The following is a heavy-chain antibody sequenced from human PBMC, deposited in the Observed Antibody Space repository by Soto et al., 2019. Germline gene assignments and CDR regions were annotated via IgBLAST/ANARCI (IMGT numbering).Heavy chain of an antibody. D-gene: IGHD2-21*02. CDR2: ISWNSGSI. CDR1: GFTFDDYA. V-gene: IGHV3-9*01. Sequence: EVQLVESGGGLVQPGRSLRLSCAASGFTFDDYAMHWVRQAPGKGLEWVSGISWNSGSIGYADSVKGRFTISKDNAKNSLYLQMNSLRAEDTALYYCAKGQGGNSGDLDYWGQETLVTVSS. J-gene: IGHJ4*02. CDR3: AKGQGGNSGDLDY.